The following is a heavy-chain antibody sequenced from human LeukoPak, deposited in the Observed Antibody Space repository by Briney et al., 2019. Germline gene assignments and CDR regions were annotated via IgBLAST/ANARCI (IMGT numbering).Heavy chain of an antibody. D-gene: IGHD3-22*01. Sequence: SETLSLTCAVYGGSFSGYYWSWIRQPPGKGLEWIGEINHSGSTNYNPSLKSRVTISVDTSKKQFSLKLSSVTAADTAVYYCARGQGRAMIVVDPDYWGQGTLVTVSS. CDR1: GGSFSGYY. CDR2: INHSGST. J-gene: IGHJ4*02. V-gene: IGHV4-34*01. CDR3: ARGQGRAMIVVDPDY.